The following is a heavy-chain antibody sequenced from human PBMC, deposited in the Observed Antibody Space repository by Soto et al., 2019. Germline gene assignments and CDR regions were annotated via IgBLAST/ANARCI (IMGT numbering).Heavy chain of an antibody. CDR1: GYTLTELS. Sequence: ASVKVSCKVSGYTLTELSMHWVRQAPGKGLEWMGGFDPEDGETIYAQKFQGRVTMTEDTSTDTAYMELSSLRSEYTAVYYCATLPAGLAVYDYVWGSDRYFDYWG. V-gene: IGHV1-24*01. D-gene: IGHD3-16*02. CDR2: FDPEDGET. CDR3: ATLPAGLAVYDYVWGSDRYFDY. J-gene: IGHJ4*01.